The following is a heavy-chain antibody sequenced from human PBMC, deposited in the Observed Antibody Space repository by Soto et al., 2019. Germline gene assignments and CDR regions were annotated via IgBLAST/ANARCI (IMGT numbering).Heavy chain of an antibody. CDR1: GGSISSSSYY. CDR2: IYYSGST. J-gene: IGHJ4*02. CDR3: ARGVYGSTMVQGNHYFDY. D-gene: IGHD3-10*01. Sequence: QLQLQESGPGLVKHSETLSLTCTVSGGSISSSSYYWGWIRQPPGKGLEWIGSIYYSGSTYYNPSLKSRVTISVDTSKNQFSLKLSSVPAADTAVYYCARGVYGSTMVQGNHYFDYWGQGTLVTVSS. V-gene: IGHV4-39*01.